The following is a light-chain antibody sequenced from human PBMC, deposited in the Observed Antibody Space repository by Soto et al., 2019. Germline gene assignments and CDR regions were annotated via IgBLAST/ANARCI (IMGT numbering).Light chain of an antibody. V-gene: IGLV2-14*03. CDR2: DVS. Sequence: QSALTQPASVSGSPEQSITISCTGTSSDVGAYKYVSWYQQLPGKVPKLVIYDVSNRASGVSNRFSGSKSGNTASLTISGLQAEDEADYYCCSYTSTSSYVFGTGTKLTVL. CDR1: SSDVGAYKY. J-gene: IGLJ1*01. CDR3: CSYTSTSSYV.